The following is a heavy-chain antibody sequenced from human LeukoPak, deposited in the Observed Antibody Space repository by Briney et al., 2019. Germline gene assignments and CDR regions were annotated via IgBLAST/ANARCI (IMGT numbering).Heavy chain of an antibody. CDR3: ARRIRGAPTDY. D-gene: IGHD3-10*01. CDR2: MNPNSGNT. J-gene: IGHJ4*02. CDR1: GYTFTTYD. Sequence: GASVKVSCKASGYTFTTYDLNWVRQATGQGLEWMGWMNPNSGNTGYAQKFQSRVTMTRNISITTAYMELSNLTSEDTAVYCCARRIRGAPTDYWGQGTLVTVSS. V-gene: IGHV1-8*01.